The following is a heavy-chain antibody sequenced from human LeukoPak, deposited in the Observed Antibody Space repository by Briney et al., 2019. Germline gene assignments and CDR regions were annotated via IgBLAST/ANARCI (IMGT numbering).Heavy chain of an antibody. CDR3: ARRAAVSGIGVWFDP. CDR2: IHYSGNT. Sequence: SETLSLTCSVSGDSISNFYWSWLRQPPGKGLEWIGYIHYSGNTNYNPSLKSRVAISIDTSKNHFSLKLTSVTAADTAVYYCARRAAVSGIGVWFDPWGQGTLVTVSS. CDR1: GDSISNFY. D-gene: IGHD6-19*01. V-gene: IGHV4-59*08. J-gene: IGHJ5*02.